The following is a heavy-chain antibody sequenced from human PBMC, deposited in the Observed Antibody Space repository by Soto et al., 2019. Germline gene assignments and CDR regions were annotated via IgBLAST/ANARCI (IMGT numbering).Heavy chain of an antibody. D-gene: IGHD4-17*01. Sequence: QLQLQESGPGLVKPSETLSLTCTVSGGSISSSSYYWGWIRQPPGKGLEWIGSIYYSGSTYYNPSLKSRVTISVDTSKNQFSLKLSSVTAADTAVYYCARTLTMTTVTYFDYWGQGTLVTVSS. J-gene: IGHJ4*02. CDR1: GGSISSSSYY. CDR2: IYYSGST. V-gene: IGHV4-39*01. CDR3: ARTLTMTTVTYFDY.